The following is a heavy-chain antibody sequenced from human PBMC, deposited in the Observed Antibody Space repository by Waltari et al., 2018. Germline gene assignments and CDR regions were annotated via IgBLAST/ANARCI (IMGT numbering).Heavy chain of an antibody. D-gene: IGHD4-17*01. CDR1: GYTFTGYY. J-gene: IGHJ4*02. V-gene: IGHV1-2*02. CDR2: INPNSGGK. CDR3: ARGSWGGYGDYGLSFDY. Sequence: QVQLVQSGAEVKKPGASVKVSCKASGYTFTGYYMHWVRQAPGQGLEWRGWINPNSGGKNYAQKLQGRVTMTRDTSISTAYMELSRLRSDDTVVYYCARGSWGGYGDYGLSFDYWGQGTLVTVSS.